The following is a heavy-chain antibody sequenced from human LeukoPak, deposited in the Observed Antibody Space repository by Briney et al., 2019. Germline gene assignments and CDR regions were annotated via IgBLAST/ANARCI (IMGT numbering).Heavy chain of an antibody. Sequence: GGSLRLSCAASGFRFDDYGMSWVRHVPGKGLEWVSGTNWDGASTGYADSVKGRFTISRDNAKNSLYLQMNSLRAEDTAVYYCARDPSGNYPLDYYYYYMDVWGKGTTVTVSS. V-gene: IGHV3-20*04. CDR1: GFRFDDYG. J-gene: IGHJ6*03. D-gene: IGHD4-11*01. CDR2: TNWDGAST. CDR3: ARDPSGNYPLDYYYYYMDV.